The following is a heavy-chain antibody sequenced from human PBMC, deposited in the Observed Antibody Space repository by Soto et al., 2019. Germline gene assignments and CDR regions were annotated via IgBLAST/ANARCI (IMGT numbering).Heavy chain of an antibody. CDR3: ARIAASGRGWDV. V-gene: IGHV3-7*01. D-gene: IGHD6-13*01. CDR2: IKQDGSEE. CDR1: GFTFSSYW. Sequence: EVPLVESGGGLVQPGGSLRLSCVDSGFTFSSYWMSWVRQAPVKGLEWVGNIKQDGSEENYVDSVKGRFTISGDNAKNSTYLQMNSLRGEDTAVYYCARIAASGRGWDVWGQGTTVVVSS. J-gene: IGHJ6*02.